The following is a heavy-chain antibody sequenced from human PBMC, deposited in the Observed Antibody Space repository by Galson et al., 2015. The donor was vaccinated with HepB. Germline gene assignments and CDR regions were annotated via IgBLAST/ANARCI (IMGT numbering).Heavy chain of an antibody. CDR1: GFTFSSYW. D-gene: IGHD5-18*01. CDR2: IKQDGSEK. Sequence: SLRLSCAASGFTFSSYWMSWVRQAPGKGLEWVANIKQDGSEKYYVDSVKGRFTISRDNAKNSLYLQMNSLRAEDTAVYYCARTGIQLWGYYYYGMDVWGQGTTVTVSS. CDR3: ARTGIQLWGYYYYGMDV. V-gene: IGHV3-7*03. J-gene: IGHJ6*02.